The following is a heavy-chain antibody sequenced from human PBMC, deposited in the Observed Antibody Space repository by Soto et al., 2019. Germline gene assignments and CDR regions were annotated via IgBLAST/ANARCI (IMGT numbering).Heavy chain of an antibody. D-gene: IGHD3-10*01. CDR1: GFTFSGFG. CDR2: ISYDGSHK. CDR3: AKDLGLDASASYPYH. J-gene: IGHJ5*02. Sequence: QVQLVESGGGVVQPGRSLRLSCAASGFTFSGFGMHWVRHTPGKGLEWLAVISYDGSHKLHADSVQGRFTISRDNSKNTLSLQMNSLRTEDTAVYYWAKDLGLDASASYPYHWGQGTLVSVSS. V-gene: IGHV3-30*18.